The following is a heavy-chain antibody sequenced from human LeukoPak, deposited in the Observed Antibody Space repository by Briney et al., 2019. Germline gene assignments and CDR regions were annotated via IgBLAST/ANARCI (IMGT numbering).Heavy chain of an antibody. CDR3: ARDMMVRGVRHYYYYYMDV. Sequence: SETLSLTCTVSGYSISSAYYWGWIRPPPGKGLERIGSIYHSGSTYYSPSLKSRVTLSLDTSKNQFSLNLSSVTAADTAVYYCARDMMVRGVRHYYYYYMDVWGKGTTVTISS. CDR2: IYHSGST. V-gene: IGHV4-38-2*02. CDR1: GYSISSAYY. D-gene: IGHD3-10*01. J-gene: IGHJ6*03.